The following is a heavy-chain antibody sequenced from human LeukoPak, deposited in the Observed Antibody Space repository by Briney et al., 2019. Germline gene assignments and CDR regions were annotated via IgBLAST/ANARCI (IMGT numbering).Heavy chain of an antibody. CDR3: ARGRDYYGSGSTDLDY. CDR2: IYYSGST. Sequence: PSQTLSLTCTVSGGSIYSGDYYWSWIHQPPGKGLEWIGYIYYSGSTYYNPSLKSRLTISVDTSKNQFSLELSSVTAADTAMYYCARGRDYYGSGSTDLDYWGQGILVTVSS. D-gene: IGHD3-10*01. CDR1: GGSIYSGDYY. J-gene: IGHJ4*02. V-gene: IGHV4-30-4*01.